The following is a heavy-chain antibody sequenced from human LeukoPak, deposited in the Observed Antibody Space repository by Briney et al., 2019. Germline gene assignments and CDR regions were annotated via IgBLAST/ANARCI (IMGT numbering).Heavy chain of an antibody. J-gene: IGHJ4*02. D-gene: IGHD3-16*01. CDR3: ARLIPYYFDY. Sequence: SETLSLTCTVSGGSINSYYWSCIRQPPGRGLEWIGDIYYSGSPDYSPSLKSRVTISVATSKTQFSLKMSSVTAADTAVYYCARLIPYYFDYWGQGTLVTVSS. CDR2: IYYSGSP. CDR1: GGSINSYY. V-gene: IGHV4-59*01.